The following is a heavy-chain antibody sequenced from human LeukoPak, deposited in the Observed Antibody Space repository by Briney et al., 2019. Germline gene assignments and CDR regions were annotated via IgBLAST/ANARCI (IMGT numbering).Heavy chain of an antibody. Sequence: RPGGSLRLSCAASGFTFSSYEMNWVRQAPGKGLEWVSYISSSGSTIYYADSVKGRFTISRDNAKNSLYLQMNSLRAEDTAVYYCARNRPSGSFQLDYWGQGTLVTVSS. CDR2: ISSSGSTI. CDR1: GFTFSSYE. CDR3: ARNRPSGSFQLDY. V-gene: IGHV3-48*03. D-gene: IGHD1-14*01. J-gene: IGHJ4*02.